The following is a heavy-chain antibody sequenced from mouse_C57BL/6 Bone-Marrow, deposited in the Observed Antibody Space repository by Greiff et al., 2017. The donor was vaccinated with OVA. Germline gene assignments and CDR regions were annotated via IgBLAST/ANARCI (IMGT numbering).Heavy chain of an antibody. V-gene: IGHV5-9-1*02. J-gene: IGHJ2*01. CDR1: GFTFSSYA. Sequence: EVMLVESGEGLVKPGGSLKLSCAASGFTFSSYAMSWVRQTPEKRLEWVAYISSGGDYIYYADTVKGRFTIFRDNARNTLYLQMSSLKSEDTDMYYCTRGGKTDGNNRLYNFTCWGQGTTLTVSS. CDR2: ISSGGDYI. CDR3: TRGGKTDGNNRLYNFTC. D-gene: IGHD2-1*01.